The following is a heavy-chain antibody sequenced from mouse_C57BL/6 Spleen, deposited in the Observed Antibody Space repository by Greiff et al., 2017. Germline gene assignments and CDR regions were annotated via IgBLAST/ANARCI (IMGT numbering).Heavy chain of an antibody. Sequence: EVNLVESGGGLVKPGGSLKLSCAASGFTFSDYGMHWVRQAPEKGLEWVAYISSGSSTIYYADTVKGRFTISRDNAKNTLFLQMTSLRSEDTAMYYCARKIYYDYDGEYYFDYWGQGTTLTVSS. CDR3: ARKIYYDYDGEYYFDY. D-gene: IGHD2-4*01. CDR2: ISSGSSTI. V-gene: IGHV5-17*01. J-gene: IGHJ2*01. CDR1: GFTFSDYG.